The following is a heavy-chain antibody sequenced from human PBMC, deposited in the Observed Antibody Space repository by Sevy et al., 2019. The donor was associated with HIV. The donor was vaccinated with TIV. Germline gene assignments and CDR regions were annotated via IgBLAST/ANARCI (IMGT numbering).Heavy chain of an antibody. Sequence: GESLKISCKGSGYSFTSYWIGWVRQMPGKGLEWMGIIYPGDSDTRYSPSFQGQVTISAAKPISTAYLQWSSLKASDTAMYYCASKYYYDSSGYPDAFDIWGQGTMVTVSS. D-gene: IGHD3-22*01. V-gene: IGHV5-51*04. CDR2: IYPGDSDT. CDR3: ASKYYYDSSGYPDAFDI. CDR1: GYSFTSYW. J-gene: IGHJ3*02.